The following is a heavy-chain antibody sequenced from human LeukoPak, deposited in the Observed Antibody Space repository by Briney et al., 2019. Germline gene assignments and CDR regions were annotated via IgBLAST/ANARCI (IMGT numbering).Heavy chain of an antibody. J-gene: IGHJ5*02. V-gene: IGHV4-59*12. CDR1: GGSINNYY. CDR2: ITYSGST. Sequence: SETLSLTCTVSGGSINNYYWSWIRQPPGKRLEWIGRITYSGSTNYNPSLKSRVTISVDTSSNQFSLKLSSVTAVDTAMYYCARSPVMYGEFGGRFDPWGQGALVTASS. CDR3: ARSPVMYGEFGGRFDP. D-gene: IGHD4-17*01.